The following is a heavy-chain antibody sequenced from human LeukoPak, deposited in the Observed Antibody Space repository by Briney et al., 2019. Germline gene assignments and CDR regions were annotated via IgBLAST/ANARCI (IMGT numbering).Heavy chain of an antibody. V-gene: IGHV4-59*01. D-gene: IGHD5-12*01. Sequence: SETLSLTCTVSGDSTSRYYWSWVRQPPGQGLEFIGYMFYTGITNYNPSLKSRVTMSVDSSKNQFSLQLTSVTAADTAVYFCAGLFTGFDPFDYWGQGILVTVSS. CDR1: GDSTSRYY. J-gene: IGHJ4*02. CDR2: MFYTGIT. CDR3: AGLFTGFDPFDY.